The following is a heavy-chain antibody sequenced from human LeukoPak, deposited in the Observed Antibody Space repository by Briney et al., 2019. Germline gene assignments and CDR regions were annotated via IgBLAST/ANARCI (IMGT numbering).Heavy chain of an antibody. CDR1: GYTLTSYY. V-gene: IGHV1-46*01. CDR2: INPSGGST. J-gene: IGHJ5*02. D-gene: IGHD6-6*01. Sequence: ASVKVSCKASGYTLTSYYMHWVRQAPGQGLEWMGIINPSGGSTSYAQKFQGRVTMTRDTSTSTVYMALSSLRSEDTAVYYCARGEWQYSSSLQRHFDPWGQGTLVTVSS. CDR3: ARGEWQYSSSLQRHFDP.